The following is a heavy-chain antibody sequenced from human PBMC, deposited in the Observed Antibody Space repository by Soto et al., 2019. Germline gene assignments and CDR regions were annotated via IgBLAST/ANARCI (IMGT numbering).Heavy chain of an antibody. CDR3: ARERSSRWPIGLNWFDP. V-gene: IGHV4-31*03. CDR2: IYYSGST. J-gene: IGHJ5*02. Sequence: PSETLSLTCTVSGGSISSGGYYWSWIRQHPGKGLEWIGYIYYSGSTYYNPSLKSRVTISVDTSKNQFSLKLSSVTAADTAVYYCARERSSRWPIGLNWFDPWGQGTLVTVSS. CDR1: GGSISSGGYY. D-gene: IGHD6-13*01.